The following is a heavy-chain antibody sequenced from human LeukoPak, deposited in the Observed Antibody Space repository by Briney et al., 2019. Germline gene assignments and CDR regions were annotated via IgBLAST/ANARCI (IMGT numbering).Heavy chain of an antibody. D-gene: IGHD4-17*01. J-gene: IGHJ4*02. V-gene: IGHV3-48*03. CDR3: ARVQTTVTTLDY. CDR1: GFTFSSYE. Sequence: PAGSLRLSCAASGFTFSSYEMSWVRQAPGKGLEWVSYISSSGSTRYYADSVKGRFTISRDNAKNSLYLQMNSLRAEDTAVYYCARVQTTVTTLDYWGQGTLVTVSS. CDR2: ISSSGSTR.